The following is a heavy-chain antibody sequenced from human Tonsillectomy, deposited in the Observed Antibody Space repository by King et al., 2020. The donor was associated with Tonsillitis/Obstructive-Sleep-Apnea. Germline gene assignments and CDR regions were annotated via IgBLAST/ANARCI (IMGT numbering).Heavy chain of an antibody. J-gene: IGHJ4*02. CDR3: ARAPPPIAAAGDETSYYFDY. CDR1: GGSFSGYH. D-gene: IGHD6-13*01. CDR2: INHSGST. Sequence: VQLQQWGAGLLKPSETLSLTCAVYGGSFSGYHWSWILQPPGKGLEWIGEINHSGSTNYNPSLKSRVTISVDTSKNRFSLKLSSVTAADTAVYYCARAPPPIAAAGDETSYYFDYWGQGTLVTVSP. V-gene: IGHV4-34*01.